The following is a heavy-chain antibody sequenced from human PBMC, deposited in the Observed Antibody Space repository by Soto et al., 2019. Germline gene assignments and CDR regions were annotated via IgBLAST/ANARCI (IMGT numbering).Heavy chain of an antibody. CDR1: GGTLRNGG. V-gene: IGHV1-69*06. CDR2: IIPIFGST. J-gene: IGHJ5*02. CDR3: ARDRQRGTARITHWFDP. Sequence: ASVKVSCKASGGTLRNGGFSWVRQAPGQGLEWMGGIIPIFGSTNYAQKFQGGVAITADTSTNTFYMELSNLRSEDTAVYYCARDRQRGTARITHWFDPWGQGTLVTVSS. D-gene: IGHD3-10*01.